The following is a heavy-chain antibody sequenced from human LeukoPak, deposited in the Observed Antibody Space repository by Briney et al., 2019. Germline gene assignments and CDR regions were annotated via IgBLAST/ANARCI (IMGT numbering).Heavy chain of an antibody. CDR2: ISSSSSYI. D-gene: IGHD5-18*01. CDR1: GFTFSSHS. J-gene: IGHJ5*02. V-gene: IGHV3-21*01. Sequence: GGSLRLSCAASGFTFSSHSMSWVRQAPGKGLEWVSSISSSSSYIYYADSVKGRFTISRDNAKNSLYLQMNSLRAVDTAVYYCARNSYENWFDLWGQGTLVSVSS. CDR3: ARNSYENWFDL.